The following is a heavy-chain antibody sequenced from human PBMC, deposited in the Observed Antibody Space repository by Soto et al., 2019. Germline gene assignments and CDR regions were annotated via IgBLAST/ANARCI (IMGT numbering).Heavy chain of an antibody. CDR3: ARDLPVYDFWSGYYSFDAFDI. V-gene: IGHV6-1*01. CDR1: GDSVSSNSAA. J-gene: IGHJ3*02. D-gene: IGHD3-3*01. CDR2: TYYRSKWYN. Sequence: SQTLSLTCAISGDSVSSNSAAWNWIRQSPSRGLEWLGRTYYRSKWYNDYAVSVKSRITIDPDTSKDQFSLQLNSVTPEDTAVYYCARDLPVYDFWSGYYSFDAFDIRGQGTMVTVSS.